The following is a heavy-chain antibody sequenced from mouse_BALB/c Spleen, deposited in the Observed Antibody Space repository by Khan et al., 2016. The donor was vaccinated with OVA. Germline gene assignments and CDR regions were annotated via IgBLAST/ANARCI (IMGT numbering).Heavy chain of an antibody. D-gene: IGHD1-1*02. V-gene: IGHV1S81*02. Sequence: QVQLQQSGAELVKPGASVKLSCKASGYTFTSYYIYWVKQRPGQGLEWIGGINPSNGDTYFNAKFESKATLTVDKSSSTAFMQVSSLTSEDSAVYYCTRSGWAAFAYWGQGTLVTVSA. CDR2: INPSNGDT. CDR1: GYTFTSYY. J-gene: IGHJ3*01. CDR3: TRSGWAAFAY.